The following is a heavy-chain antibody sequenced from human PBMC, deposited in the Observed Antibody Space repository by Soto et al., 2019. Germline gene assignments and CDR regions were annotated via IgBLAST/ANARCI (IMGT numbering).Heavy chain of an antibody. CDR2: IWYDGSNK. V-gene: IGHV3-30*19. Sequence: GGSLRLSCAASGFTFSSHGMHWVRQAPGKGLEWVAVIWYDGSNKYYADSVKGRFTISRDNSKNTLYLQMSRLRAEDTAVYYYVRGITFGGVIATNDAFDIWGQGTMVTVSS. D-gene: IGHD3-16*02. CDR1: GFTFSSHG. CDR3: VRGITFGGVIATNDAFDI. J-gene: IGHJ3*02.